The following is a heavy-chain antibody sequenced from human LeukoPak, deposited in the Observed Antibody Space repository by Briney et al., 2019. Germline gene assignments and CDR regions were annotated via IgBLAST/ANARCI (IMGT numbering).Heavy chain of an antibody. J-gene: IGHJ5*02. D-gene: IGHD3-10*01. V-gene: IGHV4-39*01. CDR2: IYYSGST. CDR3: ARQGTFGRFDP. CDR1: GGSISSSSYY. Sequence: PSETLSLTCTVSGGSISSSSYYWGWIRQPPGKGLEWIGSIYYSGSTYYNPSLKSRVTISVDTSKNQFSLKLSSVTAADTAVYYCARQGTFGRFDPWGQGTLVTVSS.